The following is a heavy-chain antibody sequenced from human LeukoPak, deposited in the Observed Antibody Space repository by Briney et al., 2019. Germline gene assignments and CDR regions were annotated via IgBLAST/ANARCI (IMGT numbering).Heavy chain of an antibody. V-gene: IGHV1-18*01. Sequence: ASVKVSCKASGYTFISYDISWVRQAPGQGLEWLGWISAYNGNTNYAQKLQGRVTMTTDTSTSTAYMELRSLRSDDSAVYYCARTLPRYYYYYMDVWGKGTTVTVSS. CDR2: ISAYNGNT. CDR1: GYTFISYD. CDR3: ARTLPRYYYYYMDV. J-gene: IGHJ6*03.